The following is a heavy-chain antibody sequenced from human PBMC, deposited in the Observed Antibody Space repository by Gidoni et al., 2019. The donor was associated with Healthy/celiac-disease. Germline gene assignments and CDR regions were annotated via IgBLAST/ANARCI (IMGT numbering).Heavy chain of an antibody. V-gene: IGHV3-23*01. J-gene: IGHJ3*02. CDR2: ISGSGGST. D-gene: IGHD2-2*01. CDR3: AKTSGEHGAFDI. Sequence: EVQLLESGGGLVQPGGSLSRSCAACGFTFSRYAMGWARQAPGKGLEWVSAISGSGGSTYYADSVKGRFTISRDNSKNTLYLQMNSLRAEDTAVYYCAKTSGEHGAFDIWGQGTMVTVSS. CDR1: GFTFSRYA.